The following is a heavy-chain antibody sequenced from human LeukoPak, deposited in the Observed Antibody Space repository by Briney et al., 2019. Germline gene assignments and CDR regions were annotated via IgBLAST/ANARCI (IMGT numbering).Heavy chain of an antibody. Sequence: SETLSLTCTVSGGSISSYYWSWIRQPPGKGLEWIGYIYYSGSTNYNPSLKSRVTISVDTSKNQFSLKLSSVTAADTAVYYCAREGKNGRDFDYWGQGTLVTVSS. CDR2: IYYSGST. J-gene: IGHJ4*02. V-gene: IGHV4-59*01. D-gene: IGHD3-10*02. CDR1: GGSISSYY. CDR3: AREGKNGRDFDY.